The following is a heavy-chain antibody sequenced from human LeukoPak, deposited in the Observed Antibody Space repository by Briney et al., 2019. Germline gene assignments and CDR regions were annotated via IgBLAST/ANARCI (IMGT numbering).Heavy chain of an antibody. CDR2: MNPNSGNT. D-gene: IGHD6-13*01. CDR1: GYTFTSYD. J-gene: IGHJ4*02. CDR3: ARVLAAAGDY. Sequence: GASVTVSCKPSGYTFTSYDINWVRQATGQGLEWMGWMNPNSGNTGYAQKFQGRVTMTRNTSISTAYMELSSLRSEDTAVYYCARVLAAAGDYWGQGTLVTVSS. V-gene: IGHV1-8*01.